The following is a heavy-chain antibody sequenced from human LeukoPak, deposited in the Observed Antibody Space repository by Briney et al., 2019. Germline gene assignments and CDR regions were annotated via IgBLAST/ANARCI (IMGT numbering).Heavy chain of an antibody. Sequence: SETLSLTCAVYGGSFSGYYWSWIRQPPGKGLEWIGEIKHSGSTNYNPSLKSRVTISVDTSKNQFSLKLSSVTAADTAVYYCARGHTGRVVRGVITKYFQHWGQGTLVTVSS. J-gene: IGHJ1*01. D-gene: IGHD3-10*01. CDR3: ARGHTGRVVRGVITKYFQH. CDR2: IKHSGST. CDR1: GGSFSGYY. V-gene: IGHV4-34*01.